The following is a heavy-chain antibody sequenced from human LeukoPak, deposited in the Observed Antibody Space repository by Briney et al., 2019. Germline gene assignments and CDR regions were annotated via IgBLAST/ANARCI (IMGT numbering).Heavy chain of an antibody. CDR2: IYTGGNT. Sequence: GSLRLSCAASGFTVDSNYLSWVRQAPGKGLEWVSTIYTGGNTYYAASVKGRFTISRDNSKNTLYVQVNSLGTEDTAAYYCAKGSYYDSSGSFYFDYWGQGTLVTVSS. D-gene: IGHD3-22*01. V-gene: IGHV3-53*01. J-gene: IGHJ4*02. CDR3: AKGSYYDSSGSFYFDY. CDR1: GFTVDSNY.